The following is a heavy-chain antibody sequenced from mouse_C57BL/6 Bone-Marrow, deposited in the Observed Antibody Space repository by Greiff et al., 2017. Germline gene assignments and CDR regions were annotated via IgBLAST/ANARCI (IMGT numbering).Heavy chain of an antibody. CDR2: IYPGSGNT. Sequence: QVQLQQSGAELVRPGASVKLSCKASGYTFTDYYINWVKQRPGQGLEWIARIYPGSGNTYYNEKFKGKATLTAEKSSSTAYMQLSSLTSEDSAVYFCARGGYYDAYWGQGTLVTASA. J-gene: IGHJ3*01. CDR1: GYTFTDYY. D-gene: IGHD2-3*01. V-gene: IGHV1-76*01. CDR3: ARGGYYDAY.